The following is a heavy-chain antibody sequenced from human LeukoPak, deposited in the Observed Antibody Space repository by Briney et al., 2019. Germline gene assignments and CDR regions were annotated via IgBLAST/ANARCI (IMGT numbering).Heavy chain of an antibody. D-gene: IGHD5-18*01. Sequence: ETLSLTCTVSGGSISSGDYYWSWVRQAPGKGLEWVSGINWNGGSTGYADSVKGRFTISRDNAKNSLYLQMNSLRAEDTALYYCARDLKKYSYGEDWFDPWGQGTLVTVSS. CDR1: GGSISSGDYY. V-gene: IGHV3-20*04. CDR2: INWNGGST. J-gene: IGHJ5*02. CDR3: ARDLKKYSYGEDWFDP.